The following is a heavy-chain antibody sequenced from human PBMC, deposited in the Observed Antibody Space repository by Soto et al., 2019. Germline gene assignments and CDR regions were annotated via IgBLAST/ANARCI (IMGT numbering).Heavy chain of an antibody. Sequence: EVQLLESGGGLAQPGGSLRLSCAASGFTFTSYAMSWVRQAPGKGLEWVSAISGDSTTSYYADSVKGRFTISRDISKNTVILQMNSLRAEDTAIYYCARDSTYGNSRLDYWGQGTLVTVSP. V-gene: IGHV3-23*01. CDR3: ARDSTYGNSRLDY. D-gene: IGHD4-17*01. CDR1: GFTFTSYA. CDR2: ISGDSTTS. J-gene: IGHJ4*02.